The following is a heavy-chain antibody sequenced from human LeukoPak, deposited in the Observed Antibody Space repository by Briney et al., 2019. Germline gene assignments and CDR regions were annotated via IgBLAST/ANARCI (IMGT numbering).Heavy chain of an antibody. CDR1: GFTFSSYA. V-gene: IGHV3-23*01. CDR3: AKDLSYSSGWSRSYYMDV. J-gene: IGHJ6*03. D-gene: IGHD6-19*01. CDR2: ISGNGGST. Sequence: PGGSLRLSCAASGFTFSSYAMNSVRRAPGRGLEWVSAISGNGGSTSYADSVKGRFTISRDNSNNTLYLQMNSLRSQPTTVYYCAKDLSYSSGWSRSYYMDVWGKGTTVTVSS.